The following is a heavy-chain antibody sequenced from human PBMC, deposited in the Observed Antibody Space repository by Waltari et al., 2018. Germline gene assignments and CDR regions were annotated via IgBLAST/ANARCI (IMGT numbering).Heavy chain of an antibody. CDR3: ARVPRVTMVQGVSGGDDY. J-gene: IGHJ4*02. D-gene: IGHD3-10*01. Sequence: QLQLQESGPGLVKPSETLSLTCTVSGGSISSSSYYWGWIRQPTGKGLEWIGSIYYSGSTYYNPSLKSRVTISVDTSKNQFSLKLSSVTAADTAVYYCARVPRVTMVQGVSGGDDYWGQGTLVTVSS. CDR1: GGSISSSSYY. CDR2: IYYSGST. V-gene: IGHV4-39*07.